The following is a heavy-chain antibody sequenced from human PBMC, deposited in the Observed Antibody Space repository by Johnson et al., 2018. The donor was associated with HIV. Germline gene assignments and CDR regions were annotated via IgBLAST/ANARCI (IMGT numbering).Heavy chain of an antibody. CDR3: AKGGSYSDEWAFDI. CDR2: IKQDGSEK. D-gene: IGHD1-26*01. Sequence: VQLVESGGGVVQPGGSLRLSCAASGFTFSSYGMHWVRQAPGKGLEWVANIKQDGSEKYYVDSVKGRFTISRDNSKNTLYLQMNSLRAEDTAVYYCAKGGSYSDEWAFDIWGQGTMVTVSS. V-gene: IGHV3-7*01. J-gene: IGHJ3*02. CDR1: GFTFSSYG.